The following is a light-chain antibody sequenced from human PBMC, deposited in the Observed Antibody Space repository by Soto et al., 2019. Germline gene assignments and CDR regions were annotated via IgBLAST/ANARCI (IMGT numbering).Light chain of an antibody. CDR3: QQSYSTPWT. CDR1: QSVLYSSNNKNY. J-gene: IGKJ1*01. Sequence: DIVMTQSPDSLAVSLGERATINCKSSQSVLYSSNNKNYLAWYQQKPGQPPKLLIYWASTRESGVPDRFSGSGSGTDFTLTISSLQAEDVAVYYCQQSYSTPWTLGHASKVEIK. V-gene: IGKV4-1*01. CDR2: WAS.